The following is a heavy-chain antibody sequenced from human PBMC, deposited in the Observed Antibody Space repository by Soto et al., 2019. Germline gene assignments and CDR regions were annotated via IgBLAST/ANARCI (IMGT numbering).Heavy chain of an antibody. CDR2: ISSSSSTI. CDR1: GFTFSSYS. Sequence: GGSLRLSCAASGFTFSSYSMNWVRQAPGKGLEWVSYISSSSSTIYYADSVKGRFTISRDNAKNSLYLQMNSLRDEDTAVYYCARDTGIQLWPTDIDYWGQGTLVTVSS. V-gene: IGHV3-48*02. J-gene: IGHJ4*02. CDR3: ARDTGIQLWPTDIDY. D-gene: IGHD5-18*01.